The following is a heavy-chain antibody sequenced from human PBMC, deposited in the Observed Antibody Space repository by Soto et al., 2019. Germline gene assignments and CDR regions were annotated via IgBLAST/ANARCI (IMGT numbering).Heavy chain of an antibody. Sequence: EVQLVESGGGLVQPGGSLRLSCVPSGFTFSSYSMVWVRQAPGKGLEWVSYIFATGTTIYYADSVKGRFTVSRDNAKNSLFLLMNNLRAEDTGVYYCARDKDWAFDYWGQGTLVTVSS. CDR1: GFTFSSYS. CDR2: IFATGTTI. D-gene: IGHD3-9*01. CDR3: ARDKDWAFDY. V-gene: IGHV3-48*03. J-gene: IGHJ4*02.